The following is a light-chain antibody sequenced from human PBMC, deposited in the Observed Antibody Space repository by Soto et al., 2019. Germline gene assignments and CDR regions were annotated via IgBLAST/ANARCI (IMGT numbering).Light chain of an antibody. CDR3: SSYTSTNFVI. CDR2: DVS. CDR1: SSDIGDYKY. V-gene: IGLV2-14*01. J-gene: IGLJ2*01. Sequence: QSALTQPASVSGSPGQSITLSCTGSSSDIGDYKYVSWYKQHPGKAPKLMIYDVSNRPSGVSNRFSGSKSGNTASLTISGLQADDEADYYCSSYTSTNFVIFGGGTKVTVL.